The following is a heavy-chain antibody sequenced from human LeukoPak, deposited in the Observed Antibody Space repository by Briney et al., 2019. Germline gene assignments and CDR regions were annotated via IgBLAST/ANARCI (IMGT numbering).Heavy chain of an antibody. J-gene: IGHJ4*02. Sequence: SETLSLTCTVSGGSVSSYYWSWIRQPPGKGLEWIGYIYTSGGTTYNPSLSSRVTISVDTSKNQFSLKLSSVTAADTAVYYCARGRRDYYDSSGSPDYWGQGTLVTVSS. CDR3: ARGRRDYYDSSGSPDY. CDR2: IYTSGGT. D-gene: IGHD3-22*01. CDR1: GGSVSSYY. V-gene: IGHV4-4*09.